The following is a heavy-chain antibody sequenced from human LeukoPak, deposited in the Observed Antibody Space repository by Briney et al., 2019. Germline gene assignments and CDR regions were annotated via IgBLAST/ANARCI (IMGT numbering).Heavy chain of an antibody. CDR1: GFTFSSYG. Sequence: PGRALRLSCAASGFTFSSYGMHWVRQAPGKGLEWVAVIWYDGSNKYYADSVKGRFTISRDNSKNTLYLQMNSLRAEDTAVYYCARDGRRQWLPLDYWGQGTLVTVSS. D-gene: IGHD3-22*01. J-gene: IGHJ4*02. V-gene: IGHV3-33*01. CDR2: IWYDGSNK. CDR3: ARDGRRQWLPLDY.